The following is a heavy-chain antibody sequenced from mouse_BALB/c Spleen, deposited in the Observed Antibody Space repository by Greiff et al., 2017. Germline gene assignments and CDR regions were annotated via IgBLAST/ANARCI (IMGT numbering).Heavy chain of an antibody. CDR3: ARSGDYGHYYAMDY. V-gene: IGHV1-87*01. CDR1: GYTFTSYW. J-gene: IGHJ4*01. D-gene: IGHD2-4*01. CDR2: IYPGDGDT. Sequence: VQLQQSGAELARPGASVKLSCKASGYTFTSYWMQWVKQRPGQGLEWIGAIYPGDGDTRYTQKFKGKATLTADKSSSTAYMQLSSLASEDSAVYYCARSGDYGHYYAMDYWGQGTSVTVSS.